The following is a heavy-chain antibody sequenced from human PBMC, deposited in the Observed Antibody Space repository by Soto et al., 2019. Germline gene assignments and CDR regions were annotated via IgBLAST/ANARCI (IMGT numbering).Heavy chain of an antibody. Sequence: GASVKVSCKASGYTFTSYYMHWVRQAPGQGLEWMGIINPSGGSTSYAQKFQGRVTMTRDTSTSTVYMELSSLRSEDTAVYYCARGGGYCSGGSCLPPRPPFDYWGQGTLVTVSS. CDR3: ARGGGYCSGGSCLPPRPPFDY. J-gene: IGHJ4*02. CDR1: GYTFTSYY. D-gene: IGHD2-15*01. V-gene: IGHV1-46*03. CDR2: INPSGGST.